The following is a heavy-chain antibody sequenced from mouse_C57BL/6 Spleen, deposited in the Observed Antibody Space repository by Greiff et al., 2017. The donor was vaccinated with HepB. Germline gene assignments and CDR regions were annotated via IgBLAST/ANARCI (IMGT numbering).Heavy chain of an antibody. D-gene: IGHD3-2*02. Sequence: EVQGVESGGGLVKPGGSLKLSCAASGFTFSSYAMSWVRQTPEKRLEWVATISDGGSYTYYPDNVKGRFTISRDNAKNNLYLQMSHLKSEDTAMYYCARGDSSGYLYAMDYWGQGTSVTVSS. CDR2: ISDGGSYT. V-gene: IGHV5-4*01. CDR3: ARGDSSGYLYAMDY. J-gene: IGHJ4*01. CDR1: GFTFSSYA.